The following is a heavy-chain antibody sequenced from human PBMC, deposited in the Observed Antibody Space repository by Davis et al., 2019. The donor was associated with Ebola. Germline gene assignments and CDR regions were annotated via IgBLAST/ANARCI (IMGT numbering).Heavy chain of an antibody. D-gene: IGHD7-27*01. Sequence: SLKISCAGSGFAFDEYAMHWVRQVKGKGLEWVAGVSWNSCRVYYADSVKGRFTISRDNAKNSLYLQMNSLKSEDTALYFCAKEDTYFFETTGAIDRWGQGTMVTVSS. V-gene: IGHV3-9*01. J-gene: IGHJ5*02. CDR2: VSWNSCRV. CDR1: GFAFDEYA. CDR3: AKEDTYFFETTGAIDR.